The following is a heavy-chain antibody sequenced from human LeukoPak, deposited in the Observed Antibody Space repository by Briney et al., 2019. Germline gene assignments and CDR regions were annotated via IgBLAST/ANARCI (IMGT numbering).Heavy chain of an antibody. CDR3: ARNYYSNYLFNY. CDR1: GGSISSYY. V-gene: IGHV4-59*01. Sequence: SETLSLTCTVSGGSISSYYWSWIRQPPGKGLEWIGYIYYSGSTNYNPSLKSRVTISVDTSKNQFSLKLSSVTAADTAVYYCARNYYSNYLFNYWGQGTLVTVSS. CDR2: IYYSGST. J-gene: IGHJ4*02. D-gene: IGHD4-11*01.